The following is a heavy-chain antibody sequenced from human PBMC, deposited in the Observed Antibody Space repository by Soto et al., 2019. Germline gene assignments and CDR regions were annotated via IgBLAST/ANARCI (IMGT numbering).Heavy chain of an antibody. D-gene: IGHD1-1*01. J-gene: IGHJ5*02. Sequence: QVHLVQSGVEVKTPGASVKVSCQASGYTFFTYDISWVRQAPGQGLEWMGWISTYSGDTKYAQKFQGRVTMTTDTSTTAAYLALRSLRYDDTAVYYCARQHGHTTSENWLDPWGQGTLVTVSS. CDR1: GYTFFTYD. CDR3: ARQHGHTTSENWLDP. V-gene: IGHV1-18*01. CDR2: ISTYSGDT.